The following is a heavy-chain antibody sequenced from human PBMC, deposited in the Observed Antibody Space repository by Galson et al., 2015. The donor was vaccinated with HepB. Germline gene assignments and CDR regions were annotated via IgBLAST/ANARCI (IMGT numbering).Heavy chain of an antibody. CDR2: ISYDGSNK. V-gene: IGHV3-30*04. CDR1: GFTFSSYA. J-gene: IGHJ4*02. D-gene: IGHD2-2*02. CDR3: ARDQALAIDY. Sequence: SLRLSCAASGFTFSSYAMHWVRQAPGKGLEWVAVISYDGSNKYYADSVKGRFTISRDNSKNTLYLQMNSLRAEDTAVYYCARDQALAIDYWGQGTLVTVSS.